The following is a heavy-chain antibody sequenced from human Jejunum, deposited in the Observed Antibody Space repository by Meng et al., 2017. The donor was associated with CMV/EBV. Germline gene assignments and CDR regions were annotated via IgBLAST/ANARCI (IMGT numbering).Heavy chain of an antibody. J-gene: IGHJ4*02. V-gene: IGHV3-23*03. CDR3: AKDTTPDTRFNFDR. CDR1: GFAFSKYS. Sequence: SGFAFSKYSMIWVRQTPGKGLEWVSIIYTGSGTTYYADSVKGRFTISRDDSKNTVYLQMNSLRAEDTAVYYCAKDTTPDTRFNFDRWGQGTPVTVSS. CDR2: IYTGSGTT. D-gene: IGHD1-1*01.